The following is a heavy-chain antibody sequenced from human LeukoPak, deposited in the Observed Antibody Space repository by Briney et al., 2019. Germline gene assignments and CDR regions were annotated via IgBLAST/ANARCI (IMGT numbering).Heavy chain of an antibody. J-gene: IGHJ6*02. CDR2: IYYSGST. CDR1: GGSISSSSYY. CDR3: ARCSRGSYQGDYGMDV. V-gene: IGHV4-39*01. D-gene: IGHD1-26*01. Sequence: SETLSLTCTVSGGSISSSSYYWGWIRQPPGKGLEWIGSIYYSGSTYYNPSLKSRVTISVDTSKNQFSLKLSSVTAADTAVYYCARCSRGSYQGDYGMDVWGQGTTVTVSS.